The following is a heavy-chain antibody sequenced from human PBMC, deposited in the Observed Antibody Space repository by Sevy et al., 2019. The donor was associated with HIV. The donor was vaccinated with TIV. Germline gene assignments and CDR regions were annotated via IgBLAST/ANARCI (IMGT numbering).Heavy chain of an antibody. CDR3: ARDTYDHPGFDY. Sequence: SETLSLTCAVSGGSISSGGYSWSWIRQPPGKGLEWIGYIYHSGSTYYNPSLKSRVTISVDRSKNQFSLKLSSVTAADTDVYYCARDTYDHPGFDYWGQGTLVTVSS. CDR2: IYHSGST. V-gene: IGHV4-30-2*01. J-gene: IGHJ4*02. CDR1: GGSISSGGYS. D-gene: IGHD3-22*01.